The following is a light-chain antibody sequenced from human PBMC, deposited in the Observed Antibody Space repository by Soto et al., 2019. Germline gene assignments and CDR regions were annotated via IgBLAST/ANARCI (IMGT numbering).Light chain of an antibody. CDR2: AAS. J-gene: IGKJ4*01. V-gene: IGKV1-9*01. CDR3: HQLNSYPLT. CDR1: QGISIY. Sequence: IQWSHSPSSLSASVLYRVTITFLASQGISIYLAWYQQKPGKAPKLLIYAASTLHSGVPSRFSGSGSGTDFTLTISSLQPEDFATYYCHQLNSYPLTFGGGTKVDIK.